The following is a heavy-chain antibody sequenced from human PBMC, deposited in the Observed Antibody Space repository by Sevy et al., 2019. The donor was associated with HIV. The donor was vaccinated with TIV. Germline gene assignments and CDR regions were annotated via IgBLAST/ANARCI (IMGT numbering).Heavy chain of an antibody. CDR3: AKGPNYDILTGPPQGYYFDY. CDR1: GFTFSSYA. CDR2: ISGSGGST. D-gene: IGHD3-9*01. Sequence: GGSLRLSCAASGFTFSSYAMSWVRQAPGKGLEWVSAISGSGGSTYYADSVKGRFTISRENSKNTLYLQMNSLRAEDTAVYYCAKGPNYDILTGPPQGYYFDYWGQGTLVTVSS. J-gene: IGHJ4*02. V-gene: IGHV3-23*01.